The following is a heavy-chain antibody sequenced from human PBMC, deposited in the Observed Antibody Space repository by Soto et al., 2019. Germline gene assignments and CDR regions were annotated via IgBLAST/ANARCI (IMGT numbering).Heavy chain of an antibody. Sequence: GSLRLSCAASGFTFSSYGMHWVRQAPGKGLERVAVIWYDGSNKYYADSVKGRFTISRDNSKNTLYLQMNSLRAEDTAVYYCARTHTYYYDSSGRIDYWGQGTLVTVSS. CDR1: GFTFSSYG. CDR2: IWYDGSNK. J-gene: IGHJ4*02. CDR3: ARTHTYYYDSSGRIDY. V-gene: IGHV3-33*01. D-gene: IGHD3-22*01.